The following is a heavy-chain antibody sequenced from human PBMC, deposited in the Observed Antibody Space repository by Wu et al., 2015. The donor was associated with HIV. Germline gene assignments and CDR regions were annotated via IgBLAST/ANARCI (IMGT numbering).Heavy chain of an antibody. V-gene: IGHV1-2*02. CDR1: GYTFTGYY. CDR2: INPNSGGT. D-gene: IGHD2-21*01. Sequence: QVQLVQSGAEVKKPGASVKVSCKASGYTFTGYYMHWVRQAPGQGLEWMGWINPNSGGTNYAQKFQGRVTMTRDTSISTAYMELSRLRSDDTAVYYCGRPMWSGDSTDAFDIWGQGTMVTVSS. CDR3: GRPMWSGDSTDAFDI. J-gene: IGHJ3*02.